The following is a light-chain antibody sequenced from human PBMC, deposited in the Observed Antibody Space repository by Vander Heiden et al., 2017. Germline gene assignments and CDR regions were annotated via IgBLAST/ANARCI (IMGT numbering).Light chain of an antibody. Sequence: SSELTQGRAVSVALGQTVRITCQGDSLRSYYASWYQQKPGQAPVLVIYGKNNRPSGIPDRFSGSSSGNTASLTITGAQAEDEADYYCNSRDSSGNHPVVFGGGTKLTVL. CDR2: GKN. CDR1: SLRSYY. V-gene: IGLV3-19*01. CDR3: NSRDSSGNHPVV. J-gene: IGLJ2*01.